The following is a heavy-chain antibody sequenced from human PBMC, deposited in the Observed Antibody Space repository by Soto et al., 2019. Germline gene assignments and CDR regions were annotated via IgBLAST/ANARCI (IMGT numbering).Heavy chain of an antibody. V-gene: IGHV4-31*03. J-gene: IGHJ4*02. CDR3: ARAPKDLHGDYYFDY. D-gene: IGHD4-17*01. CDR2: IYYSGST. CDR1: GGSIISGGYY. Sequence: SETLSLTCTVSGGSIISGGYYWILIRQHPGKGLEWIGYIYYSGSTYYNPSLKSRVTISVDTSKNQFSLKLSSVTAADTAVYYCARAPKDLHGDYYFDYWGQGTLVTVSS.